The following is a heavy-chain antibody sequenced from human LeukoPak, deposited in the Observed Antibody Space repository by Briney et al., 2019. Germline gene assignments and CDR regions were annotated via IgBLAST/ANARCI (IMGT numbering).Heavy chain of an antibody. D-gene: IGHD7-27*01. CDR3: ARDQTGPHPSYFDY. CDR2: ISAYNGNT. J-gene: IGHJ4*02. V-gene: IGHV1-18*01. Sequence: ASVKVSCKASGFTFTNYGISWVRQAPGQGLEWMGWISAYNGNTNYAQKLQGRVTMTTDTSTSTAYMELRSLRSDDTAVYYCARDQTGPHPSYFDYWGQGTLVTVSS. CDR1: GFTFTNYG.